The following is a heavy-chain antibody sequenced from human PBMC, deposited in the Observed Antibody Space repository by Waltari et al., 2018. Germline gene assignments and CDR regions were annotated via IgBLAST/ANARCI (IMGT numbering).Heavy chain of an antibody. CDR2: ISSSGSTI. CDR3: ARPQNQGYGMDV. CDR1: GSPFSDYY. J-gene: IGHJ6*02. D-gene: IGHD2-2*01. Sequence: QVQLVESGGGLVKPGGYLRLSCAASGSPFSDYYLSWIRQAPGKGLEWVSYISSSGSTIYYADPVKGRFTISRDNAKNSLYLQMNSLRAEDTAVYYCARPQNQGYGMDVWGQGTTVTVSS. V-gene: IGHV3-11*04.